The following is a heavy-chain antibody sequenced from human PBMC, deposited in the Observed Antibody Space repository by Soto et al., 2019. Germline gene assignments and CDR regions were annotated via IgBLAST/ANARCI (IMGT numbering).Heavy chain of an antibody. Sequence: GGSLRLSCAASGFTVSSNYMSWVRQAPGKGLEWVSAISGSGGSTYYADSVKGRFTISRDNSKNTLYLQMNSLRAEDTAVYYYAKQSGVAGDALDYWGQGTLVTVSS. CDR3: AKQSGVAGDALDY. CDR2: ISGSGGST. D-gene: IGHD6-19*01. J-gene: IGHJ4*02. CDR1: GFTVSSNY. V-gene: IGHV3-23*01.